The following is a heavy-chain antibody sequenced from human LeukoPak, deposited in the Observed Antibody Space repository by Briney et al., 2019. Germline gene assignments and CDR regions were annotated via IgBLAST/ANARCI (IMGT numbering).Heavy chain of an antibody. Sequence: GGSLRLSCAASGFTFSSYWMNWARQAPGKGLEWVASINHNGNVNYYVDSVKGRFTISRDNAKNSLYLQMSNLRAEDTAVYYCARGRVVVVAPIDYWGQGTLVAVSS. CDR1: GFTFSSYW. V-gene: IGHV3-7*03. D-gene: IGHD2-15*01. CDR3: ARGRVVVVAPIDY. J-gene: IGHJ4*02. CDR2: INHNGNVN.